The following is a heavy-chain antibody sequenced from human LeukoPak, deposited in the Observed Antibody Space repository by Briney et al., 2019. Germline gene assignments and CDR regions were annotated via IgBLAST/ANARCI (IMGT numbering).Heavy chain of an antibody. CDR1: GGSINSRF. D-gene: IGHD4-11*01. J-gene: IGHJ4*02. V-gene: IGHV4-4*08. CDR2: IYEGIP. Sequence: SETLSLTCSVSGGSINSRFWAWIRQPPGKGLEWIGYIYEGIPTYNPSLKSRVTISADTSNSQYSLKLNSVTAADMAVYYCASEDTADYKGRFDHWGQGTLVTVSS. CDR3: ASEDTADYKGRFDH.